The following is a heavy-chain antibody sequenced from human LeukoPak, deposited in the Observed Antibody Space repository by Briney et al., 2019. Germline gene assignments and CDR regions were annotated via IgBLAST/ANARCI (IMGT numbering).Heavy chain of an antibody. V-gene: IGHV3-48*02. D-gene: IGHD2-21*02. Sequence: GGSLRLSCAASGFTFSSYSMNWVRQAPGKGLEWVSCIKSSGDIIYYADSVKGRFTISRDNAKNSLYLQMNSLRDEDTAVYYCAKDPRIDLVVVTAIRGYYFDSWGQGTLVTVSS. J-gene: IGHJ4*02. CDR1: GFTFSSYS. CDR3: AKDPRIDLVVVTAIRGYYFDS. CDR2: IKSSGDII.